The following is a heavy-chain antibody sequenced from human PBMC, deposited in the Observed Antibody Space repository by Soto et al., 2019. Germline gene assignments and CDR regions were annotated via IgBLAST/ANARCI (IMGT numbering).Heavy chain of an antibody. V-gene: IGHV1-69*01. CDR2: IIPIFGTA. Sequence: VQLVQSGAEVKKPGSSVKVSCKASGGTFSSYAISWVRQAPGQGLEWMGGIIPIFGTANYAQKFQGRVTITADESTSTAYMELSSLRSEDTAVYYCASSTFYDSSGYYYYFDYWGQGTLVTVSS. D-gene: IGHD3-22*01. CDR3: ASSTFYDSSGYYYYFDY. CDR1: GGTFSSYA. J-gene: IGHJ4*02.